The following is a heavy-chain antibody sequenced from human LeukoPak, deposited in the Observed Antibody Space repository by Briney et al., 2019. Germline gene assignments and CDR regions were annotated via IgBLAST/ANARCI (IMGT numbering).Heavy chain of an antibody. CDR3: ARDNSLGDTAWWFDP. CDR1: GGTFSSYA. Sequence: GASVEVSCKASGGTFSSYAISWVRQAPGQGLEWMGGIIPIFGTANYAQKFQGRVTITADKSTSTAYMELSSLRSEDTAVYYCARDNSLGDTAWWFDPWGQGTLVTVSS. D-gene: IGHD1-26*01. V-gene: IGHV1-69*06. CDR2: IIPIFGTA. J-gene: IGHJ5*02.